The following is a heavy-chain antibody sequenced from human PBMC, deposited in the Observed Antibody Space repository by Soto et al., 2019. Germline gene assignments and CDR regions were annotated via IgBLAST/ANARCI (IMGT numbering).Heavy chain of an antibody. V-gene: IGHV1-8*01. CDR1: GYTFTSYD. Sequence: ASVKVSCKASGYTFTSYDINWVRQATGQGLEWMGWMNPNSGNTGYAQKFQGRVTMTRNTSISTAYMELSSLRSEDTAVYYCAGGGGWELLRFYYSYGMDVWGQGTTVTVSS. CDR3: AGGGGWELLRFYYSYGMDV. J-gene: IGHJ6*02. CDR2: MNPNSGNT. D-gene: IGHD1-26*01.